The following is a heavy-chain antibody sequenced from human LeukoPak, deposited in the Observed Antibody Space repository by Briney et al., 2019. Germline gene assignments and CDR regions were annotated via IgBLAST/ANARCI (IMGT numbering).Heavy chain of an antibody. CDR2: INAGNGNT. Sequence: GASVKVSCKASEYTFTDYAINWVRQAPRQRLEWMGWINAGNGNTKYSQKFQGRVTITRDTSASTAYMELSSLTSEDAAVYYCARGRWSATTATYYLGFWGQGTLVTVSS. J-gene: IGHJ4*02. D-gene: IGHD5-24*01. CDR1: EYTFTDYA. V-gene: IGHV1-3*01. CDR3: ARGRWSATTATYYLGF.